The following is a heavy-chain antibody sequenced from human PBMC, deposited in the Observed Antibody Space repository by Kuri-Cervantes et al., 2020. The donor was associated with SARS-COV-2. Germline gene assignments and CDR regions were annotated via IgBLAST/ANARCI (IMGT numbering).Heavy chain of an antibody. J-gene: IGHJ3*02. Sequence: SVKVSCKASGGTLSSYAISWVRQAPGQGLEWMGGIIPIFGTANYAQKFQGRVTITADESTSTAYMELSSLRSEDTAVYYCARTRITMIVVVIPDAFDIWGQGTMVTVSS. CDR1: GGTLSSYA. D-gene: IGHD3-22*01. V-gene: IGHV1-69*13. CDR3: ARTRITMIVVVIPDAFDI. CDR2: IIPIFGTA.